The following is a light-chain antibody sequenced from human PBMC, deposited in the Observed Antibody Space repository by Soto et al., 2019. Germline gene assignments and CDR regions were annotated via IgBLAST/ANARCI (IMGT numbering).Light chain of an antibody. Sequence: QSVLTQPPSVSGAPGQRVTISCTGSSSNIGAGYDVHWYQQLPGTAPKLLIYGNSNRPSGVPDRFSGSKSGTSAFLAITGLQAEDEADYYCQSYDSSRYVFVTGTKVTVL. J-gene: IGLJ1*01. CDR2: GNS. V-gene: IGLV1-40*01. CDR1: SSNIGAGYD. CDR3: QSYDSSRYV.